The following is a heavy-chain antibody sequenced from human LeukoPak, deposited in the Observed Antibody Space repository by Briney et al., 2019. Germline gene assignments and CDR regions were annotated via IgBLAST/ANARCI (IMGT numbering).Heavy chain of an antibody. J-gene: IGHJ4*02. CDR1: GFTFSSYW. V-gene: IGHV3-48*04. CDR2: ISSSSSTI. CDR3: ARVGLDYFDY. Sequence: PGGSLRLSCAASGFTFSSYWMSWVRQAPGKGLEWVSYISSSSSTIYYADSVKGRFTISRDNAKNSLYLQMNSLRAEDTAVYYCARVGLDYFDYWGQGTLVTVSS.